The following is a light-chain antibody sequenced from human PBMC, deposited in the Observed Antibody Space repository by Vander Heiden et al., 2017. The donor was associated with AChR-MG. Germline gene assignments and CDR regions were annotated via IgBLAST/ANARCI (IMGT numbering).Light chain of an antibody. CDR2: DAS. CDR1: QDISNY. Sequence: DIQMTQSPFSLSASVGDRVTITCQASQDISNYLNWYQQKPGKAPKLLIYDASNLETGVPSRFSGRGSGTDFTFTISSLQPEDIATYYCQQYYNLPLTFGGRTKVVIK. CDR3: QQYYNLPLT. V-gene: IGKV1-33*01. J-gene: IGKJ4*01.